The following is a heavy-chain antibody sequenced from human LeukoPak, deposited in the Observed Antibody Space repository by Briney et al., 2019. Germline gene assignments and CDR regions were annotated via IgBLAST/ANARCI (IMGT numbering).Heavy chain of an antibody. J-gene: IGHJ6*02. D-gene: IGHD2-2*01. CDR3: ARMPRVDYYYYYGMDV. V-gene: IGHV5-51*01. CDR1: GYNFTNYW. Sequence: GESLKISCKGSGYNFTNYWIGWVRQVPGKGLEWMGIIYPGDSDTRYSPSFQGQVTISADKSISTAYLQWSSLKASDTAMYYCARMPRVDYYYYYGMDVWGQGTTVTVSS. CDR2: IYPGDSDT.